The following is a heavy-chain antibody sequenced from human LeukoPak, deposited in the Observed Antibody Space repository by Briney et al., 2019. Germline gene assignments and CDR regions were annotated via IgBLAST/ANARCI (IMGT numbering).Heavy chain of an antibody. CDR1: GYTFLSHG. V-gene: IGHV1-18*01. CDR3: ARSQAVVSSSLYYYYMDV. D-gene: IGHD2-2*01. J-gene: IGHJ6*03. CDR2: TSANNRNT. Sequence: GASVTVSCKASGYTFLSHGFSWVRQAPGQGLEWMGWTSANNRNTNYAQRLHGRVTMTTDTSTNTAYMELRTLRSDDTAVYYCARSQAVVSSSLYYYYMDVWGKGTTIIVSS.